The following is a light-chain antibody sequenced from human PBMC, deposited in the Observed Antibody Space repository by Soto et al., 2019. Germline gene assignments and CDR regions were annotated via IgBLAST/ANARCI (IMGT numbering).Light chain of an antibody. V-gene: IGKV1-5*03. J-gene: IGKJ1*01. Sequence: DIQMTQSPSTLSASVGDRVTITCRASQTINRWLAWYQQKPGEVPKLLIYKASVLESGVPSRFSGSGSVTEFTLTISRLQPEDVATYYCQHWSFGQGTKVDI. CDR3: QHWS. CDR1: QTINRW. CDR2: KAS.